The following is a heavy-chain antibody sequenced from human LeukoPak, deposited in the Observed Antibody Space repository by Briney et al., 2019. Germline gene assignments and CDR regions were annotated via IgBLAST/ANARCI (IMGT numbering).Heavy chain of an antibody. CDR2: IYTSGST. J-gene: IGHJ4*02. D-gene: IGHD6-13*01. CDR1: GGSISSYY. CDR3: ARDSGPIGSSWYYFDY. Sequence: PSETLSLTCTVSGGSISSYYWSWIRQPAGKGLEWIGRIYTSGSTNYNPSLKSRVTMSVDTSKNQFSLKLSSVTAADTAVYYCARDSGPIGSSWYYFDYWGQGTLVTVSS. V-gene: IGHV4-4*07.